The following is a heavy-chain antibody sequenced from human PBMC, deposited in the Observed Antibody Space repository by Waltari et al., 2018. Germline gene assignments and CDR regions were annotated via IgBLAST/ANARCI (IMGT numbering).Heavy chain of an antibody. J-gene: IGHJ4*02. V-gene: IGHV3-30*04. CDR2: ISYDGSNK. CDR3: ARDGFDY. CDR1: GFTSSSYA. Sequence: QVQLVESGGGVVQPGRSLRLSWAPSGFTSSSYAMHWVRQAPGKGLEWVAVISYDGSNKYYADSVKGRFTISRDNSKNTLYLQMNSLRAEDTAVYYCARDGFDYWGQGTLVTVSS.